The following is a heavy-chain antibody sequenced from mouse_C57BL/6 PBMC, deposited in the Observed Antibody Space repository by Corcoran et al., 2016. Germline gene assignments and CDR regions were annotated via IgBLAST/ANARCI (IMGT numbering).Heavy chain of an antibody. D-gene: IGHD1-1*02. V-gene: IGHV9-3*01. CDR2: INTYSGVP. CDR1: GYTFTTYG. CDR3: ARGGNAMDY. Sequence: QIQLVQSGPELKKPGETVKISCKASGYTFTTYGMSWVKQAPGKGLKWMGWINTYSGVPTYADDFKGRFAFSLETSASTVYLQINNLKNEDTATYFCARGGNAMDYWGQGTSVTVSS. J-gene: IGHJ4*01.